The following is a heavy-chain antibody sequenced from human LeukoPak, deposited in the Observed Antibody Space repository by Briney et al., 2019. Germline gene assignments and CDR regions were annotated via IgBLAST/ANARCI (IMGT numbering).Heavy chain of an antibody. D-gene: IGHD2-2*01. CDR2: INPNSGGT. CDR1: GYTFTGYY. CDR3: ARDVCSSTSCYEMDY. J-gene: IGHJ4*02. V-gene: IGHV1-2*04. Sequence: GASVKVSCKASGYTFTGYYMHWVRQAPGQGLEWMGWINPNSGGTNYAQKFQGWVTMTRDTSISTAYMELSRLRSDDTAVYYCARDVCSSTSCYEMDYWGQGTLVTVSS.